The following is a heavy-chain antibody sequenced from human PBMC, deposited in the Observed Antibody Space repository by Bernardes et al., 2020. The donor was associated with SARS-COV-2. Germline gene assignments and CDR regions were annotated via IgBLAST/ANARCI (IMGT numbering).Heavy chain of an antibody. Sequence: GGSLRLSCAASGFSLSSQAMSWVRKAPGKGLEWVSCVGTDGNTHYRDSVAGRFSISRDTSKNILYFEMDSLRGEDTAVYFCARDLFCWRAADYWGPGTLVDV. CDR1: GFSLSSQA. CDR3: ARDLFCWRAADY. D-gene: IGHD3-3*01. CDR2: VGTDGNT. V-gene: IGHV3-23*01. J-gene: IGHJ4*02.